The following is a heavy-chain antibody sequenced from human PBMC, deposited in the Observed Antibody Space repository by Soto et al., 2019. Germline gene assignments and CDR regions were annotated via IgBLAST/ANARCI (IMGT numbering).Heavy chain of an antibody. Sequence: PGGSLRLSCAASGFTFSSYAMHWVRQAPGKGLEWVAVISYDGSNKYYADSVKGRFTISRDNAKNSLYLQMNSLRAEDTTVYYCARDGPDSSGYYRLLDYWGQGTLVTVSS. CDR1: GFTFSSYA. V-gene: IGHV3-30-3*01. D-gene: IGHD3-22*01. J-gene: IGHJ4*02. CDR2: ISYDGSNK. CDR3: ARDGPDSSGYYRLLDY.